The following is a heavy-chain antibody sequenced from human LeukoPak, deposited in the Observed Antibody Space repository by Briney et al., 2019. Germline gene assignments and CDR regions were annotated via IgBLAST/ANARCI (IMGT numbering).Heavy chain of an antibody. V-gene: IGHV4-59*08. CDR3: ARHSKDYGDFNFFDY. D-gene: IGHD4-17*01. J-gene: IGHJ4*02. Sequence: SETLSLTCTVSGASISSYHWSWIRQPPGKGLEWIGDLFNSGGASYNPSLKSRITISVDTSKNQFSLKVSSVTAADTAVYYCARHSKDYGDFNFFDYWGQGTLVTVSS. CDR2: LFNSGGA. CDR1: GASISSYH.